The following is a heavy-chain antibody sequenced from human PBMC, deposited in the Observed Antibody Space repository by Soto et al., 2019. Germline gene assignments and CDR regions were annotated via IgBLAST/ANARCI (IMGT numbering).Heavy chain of an antibody. CDR1: GCSISSGGYY. CDR2: IYYSGST. J-gene: IGHJ6*02. V-gene: IGHV4-61*08. CDR3: AREGVSSRWYNYYGMDV. D-gene: IGHD6-13*01. Sequence: PSETLSLTCTVSGCSISSGGYYWSWIRQPPGKGLEWIGYIYYSGSTNYNPSLKSRVTISVDTSKNQFSLKLSSVTAADTAVYYCAREGVSSRWYNYYGMDVWGQGTTVTVSS.